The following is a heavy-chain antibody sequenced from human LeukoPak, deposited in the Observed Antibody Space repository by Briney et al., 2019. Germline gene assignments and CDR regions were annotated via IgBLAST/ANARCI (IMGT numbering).Heavy chain of an antibody. CDR1: GFTVSINY. J-gene: IGHJ4*02. CDR3: ARDRDYDSSGSFDY. V-gene: IGHV3-53*01. D-gene: IGHD3-22*01. Sequence: GGSLRLSCAASGFTVSINYMSWVRQAPGKGLEWVSVIYSGGSTYYADSVKGRFTISRDNSKNTLYLQMNSLRAEDTAVYYCARDRDYDSSGSFDYWGQGTLVTVSS. CDR2: IYSGGST.